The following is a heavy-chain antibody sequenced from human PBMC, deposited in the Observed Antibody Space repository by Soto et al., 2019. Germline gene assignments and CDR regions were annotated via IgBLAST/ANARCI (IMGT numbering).Heavy chain of an antibody. V-gene: IGHV3-30-3*01. Sequence: PGGSLRLSCAASGFTFSSYAMHWVRQAPGKGLEWVAVISYDGSNKYYADSVKGRFTISRDNSKNTLYLQMNSLRAEDTAVYYCARVVGDLGLFDYWGQGTLVTVSS. CDR3: ARVVGDLGLFDY. CDR1: GFTFSSYA. CDR2: ISYDGSNK. J-gene: IGHJ4*02. D-gene: IGHD3-10*01.